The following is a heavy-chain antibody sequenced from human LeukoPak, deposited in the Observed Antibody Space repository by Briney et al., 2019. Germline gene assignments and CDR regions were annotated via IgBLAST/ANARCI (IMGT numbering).Heavy chain of an antibody. V-gene: IGHV4-59*01. CDR1: GGSISSYY. CDR3: ARDLRVGGSSGWYAFDV. Sequence: SETLSLTCTVSGGSISSYYWSWIRQPPGKGLEWIGYRYYRGSTTYNPSLKSRVTISIDTSKNQFSLKLSSVTAADTAVYYCARDLRVGGSSGWYAFDVWGQGTMVTVSS. D-gene: IGHD6-19*01. J-gene: IGHJ3*01. CDR2: RYYRGST.